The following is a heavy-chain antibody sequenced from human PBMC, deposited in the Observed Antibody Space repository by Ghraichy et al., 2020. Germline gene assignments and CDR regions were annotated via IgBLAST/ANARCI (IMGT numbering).Heavy chain of an antibody. CDR2: IYYSGST. Sequence: SETLSLTCTVSGGSISSYYWSWIRQPPGKGLEWIGYIYYSGSTNYNPSLKSRVTISVDTSKNQFSLKLSSVTAADTVVYYCASCFIAAAGTGYFDYWGQGTLVTVSS. D-gene: IGHD6-13*01. J-gene: IGHJ4*02. V-gene: IGHV4-59*01. CDR3: ASCFIAAAGTGYFDY. CDR1: GGSISSYY.